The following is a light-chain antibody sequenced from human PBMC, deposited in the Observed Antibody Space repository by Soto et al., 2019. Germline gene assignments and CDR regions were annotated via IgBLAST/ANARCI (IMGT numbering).Light chain of an antibody. CDR1: QSISSY. Sequence: DIQMTQSPSSLSASVGDRVTITCRASQSISSYLNWYQQKPGKAPKLLIYAASSLQSGVTSRFSGSGSGTDFTLTISSLQAEDFATYYCQQSCSALTFGGGTRLEIK. V-gene: IGKV1-39*01. CDR3: QQSCSALT. J-gene: IGKJ5*01. CDR2: AAS.